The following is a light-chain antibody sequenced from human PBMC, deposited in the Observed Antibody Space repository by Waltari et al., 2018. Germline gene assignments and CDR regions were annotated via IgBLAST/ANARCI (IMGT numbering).Light chain of an antibody. CDR1: QGISNY. CDR2: AAS. J-gene: IGKJ4*01. Sequence: DIQMTQSPSSLSASVGDRVTITCRASQGISNYLAWYQQKPVKVPKLLIYAASTLQSGVPSRFSGSGSGTDFTLTIGSLQPEDVATYYCQKYNSAPSFGGGTKVEIK. CDR3: QKYNSAPS. V-gene: IGKV1-27*01.